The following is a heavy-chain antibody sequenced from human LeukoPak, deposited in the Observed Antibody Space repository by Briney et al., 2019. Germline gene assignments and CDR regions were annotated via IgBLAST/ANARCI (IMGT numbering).Heavy chain of an antibody. J-gene: IGHJ4*02. D-gene: IGHD2-2*01. CDR2: IYPGDSDT. Sequence: GESLKISCKSSGYSLTSYWIGWVRQMPGKGLEWMGIIYPGDSDTRYSPSFQCQVTISADKSISTAYLQWSSLKASDTAMYYCARQSPYCSSTSCYFDYWGQGTLVTVSS. CDR3: ARQSPYCSSTSCYFDY. V-gene: IGHV5-51*01. CDR1: GYSLTSYW.